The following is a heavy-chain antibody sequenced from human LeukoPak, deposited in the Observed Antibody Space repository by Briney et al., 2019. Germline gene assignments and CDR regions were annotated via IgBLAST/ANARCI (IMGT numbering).Heavy chain of an antibody. CDR1: GFTFSSYE. D-gene: IGHD3-10*01. Sequence: SGGSLRLSCAASGFTFSSYEMNWVRQAPEKGLEWVSYISSSGSTIYYADSVKGRFTISRDNSKNTLYLQMDSLRAEDTAVYYCAKVGKTENYYGSGRFSYYYYMDVWGKGTTVTISS. CDR2: ISSSGSTI. CDR3: AKVGKTENYYGSGRFSYYYYMDV. J-gene: IGHJ6*03. V-gene: IGHV3-48*03.